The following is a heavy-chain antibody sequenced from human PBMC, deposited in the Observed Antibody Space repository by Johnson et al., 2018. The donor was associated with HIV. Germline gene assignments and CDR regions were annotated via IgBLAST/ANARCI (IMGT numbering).Heavy chain of an antibody. CDR1: GFTFSSYA. CDR2: ISYDGSNT. Sequence: QVHLVESGGDMVQPGGSLRLSCAASGFTFSSYAMHWVRQAPGKGLEWVAVISYDGSNTYYTDSVKGRFTISRDNSKNTLYLQMNNLRPEDTALYYCARRLWFRNLYDAFDIWGQGTMVTVSS. J-gene: IGHJ3*02. V-gene: IGHV3-30*04. CDR3: ARRLWFRNLYDAFDI. D-gene: IGHD3-10*01.